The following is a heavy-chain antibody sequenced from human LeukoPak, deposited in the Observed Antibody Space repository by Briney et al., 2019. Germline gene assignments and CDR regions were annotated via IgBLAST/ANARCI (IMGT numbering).Heavy chain of an antibody. V-gene: IGHV3-30*18. J-gene: IGHJ4*02. CDR2: ISYDGSNK. CDR1: GFTFSSYG. Sequence: QPGRSLRLSCAASGFTFSSYGMHWARQAPGKGLEGVAVISYDGSNKYYADSVKGRFTISRDNSKNTLYLQMNSLRAEDTAVYYCAKEGSGYALDYWGQGTLVTVSS. D-gene: IGHD5-12*01. CDR3: AKEGSGYALDY.